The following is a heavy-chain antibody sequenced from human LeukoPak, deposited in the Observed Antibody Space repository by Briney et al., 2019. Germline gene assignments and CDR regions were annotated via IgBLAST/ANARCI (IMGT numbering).Heavy chain of an antibody. V-gene: IGHV3-74*01. CDR1: GFTFSSYW. J-gene: IGHJ5*02. Sequence: GGSLRLSCAASGFTFSSYWMHWVRQAPGRELVWVSRINSDGSSTSYADSVKGRFTISRDNAKNTLYLQMSSLRAEDTAVYYCARVGAMVRGVSNWFDPWGQGTLVTVSS. CDR3: ARVGAMVRGVSNWFDP. D-gene: IGHD3-10*01. CDR2: INSDGSST.